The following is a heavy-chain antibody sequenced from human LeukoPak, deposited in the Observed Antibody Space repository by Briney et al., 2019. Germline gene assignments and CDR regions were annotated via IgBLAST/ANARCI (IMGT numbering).Heavy chain of an antibody. CDR2: IKQDGSEK. CDR1: GFTFSSYW. V-gene: IGHV3-7*01. CDR3: AREDYGSGSNSWFDP. Sequence: GGSLRLSCAASGFTFSSYWMSWVRQAPGKGLEWVANIKQDGSEKYYVDSVKGRFTISRDNAKNSLYLQMNSLRAEDTAVYYCAREDYGSGSNSWFDPWGQGTLVTVSS. D-gene: IGHD3-10*01. J-gene: IGHJ5*02.